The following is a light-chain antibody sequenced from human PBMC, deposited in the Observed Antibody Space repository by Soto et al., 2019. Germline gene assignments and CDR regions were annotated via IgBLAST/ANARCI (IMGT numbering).Light chain of an antibody. CDR2: DAS. CDR1: QSVSSS. Sequence: EIVMTQSPATLSVSPGDRATLSCRASQSVSSSLAWYQQIPGQAPRLLIYDASTRATGIPARFGGSGSGTEFIITICSLQSEDFAVYYCQPYNKWPPLTFGGGTKVELK. CDR3: QPYNKWPPLT. J-gene: IGKJ4*01. V-gene: IGKV3-15*01.